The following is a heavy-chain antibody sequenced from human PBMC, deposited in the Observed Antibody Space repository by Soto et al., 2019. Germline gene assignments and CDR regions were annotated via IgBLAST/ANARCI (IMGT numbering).Heavy chain of an antibody. CDR2: IRSKTNNYAT. D-gene: IGHD2-15*01. Sequence: EVQLVESGGGLVQPGGSLKLSCAASGFTFSGSAIHWVRQASGKGLEWVGRIRSKTNNYATAYAASVKGRFTISRDDSKNTAYLQMNSLKTEDTAVYYCSSCQRYCSGGSCNSLLYWGQGTLVSVSS. CDR1: GFTFSGSA. CDR3: SSCQRYCSGGSCNSLLY. J-gene: IGHJ4*02. V-gene: IGHV3-73*01.